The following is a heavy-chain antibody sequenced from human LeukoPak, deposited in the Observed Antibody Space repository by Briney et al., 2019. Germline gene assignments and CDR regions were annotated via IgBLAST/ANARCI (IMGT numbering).Heavy chain of an antibody. D-gene: IGHD3-16*02. CDR3: ARAYQPLGGLSFPDS. CDR2: INTGTGNP. J-gene: IGHJ5*01. Sequence: ASVKVSCKTSGYSFTSYAMNWVRQAPGQGLEFMGWINTGTGNPTYAQGFTGRFVFSLDTSVSTAYLQISSLKAEDTAVYYCARAYQPLGGLSFPDSWGQGTLVTVSS. CDR1: GYSFTSYA. V-gene: IGHV7-4-1*02.